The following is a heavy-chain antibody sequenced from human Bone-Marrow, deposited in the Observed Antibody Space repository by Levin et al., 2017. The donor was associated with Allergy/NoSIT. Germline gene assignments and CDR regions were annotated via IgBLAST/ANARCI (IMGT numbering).Heavy chain of an antibody. CDR2: IIPIFGTA. D-gene: IGHD2-15*01. V-gene: IGHV1-69*06. Sequence: KISCKASGGTFSSYAISWVRQAPGQGLEWMGGIIPIFGTANYAQKFQGRVTITADKSTSTAYMELSSLRSEDTAVYYCARETLAATRAYYYYYYMDVWGKGTTVTVSS. CDR3: ARETLAATRAYYYYYYMDV. CDR1: GGTFSSYA. J-gene: IGHJ6*03.